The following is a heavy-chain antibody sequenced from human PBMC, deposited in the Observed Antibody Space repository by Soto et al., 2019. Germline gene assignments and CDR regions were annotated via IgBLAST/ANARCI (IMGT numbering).Heavy chain of an antibody. J-gene: IGHJ4*02. CDR1: GGSISSGGYY. CDR2: IYYSGST. CDR3: ARDGMDSSGYYHVGY. D-gene: IGHD3-22*01. Sequence: QVQLQESGPGLVKPSQTLSLTCTVSGGSISSGGYYWSWIRQHPGKVLEWIGYIYYSGSTYYNPSLKSRVTISVDTSKNQFPLKLSSVTAADTAVYYCARDGMDSSGYYHVGYWGQGTLVTVSS. V-gene: IGHV4-31*03.